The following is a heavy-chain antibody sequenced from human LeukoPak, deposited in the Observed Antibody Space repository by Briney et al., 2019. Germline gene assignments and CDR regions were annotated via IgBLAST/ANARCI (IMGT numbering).Heavy chain of an antibody. Sequence: ASVKVSCKASGYTFTSYYMHWVRQAPGQGLEWMGWINPNSGGTNYAQKFQGRVTMTRDTSISTAYMELSRLRSDDTAVYYCARGGIAAATGWFDPWGQGTLVTVSS. CDR1: GYTFTSYY. CDR3: ARGGIAAATGWFDP. CDR2: INPNSGGT. V-gene: IGHV1-2*02. D-gene: IGHD6-13*01. J-gene: IGHJ5*02.